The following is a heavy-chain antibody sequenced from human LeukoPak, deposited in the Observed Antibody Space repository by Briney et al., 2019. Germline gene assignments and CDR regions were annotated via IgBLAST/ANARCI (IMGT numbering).Heavy chain of an antibody. D-gene: IGHD6-19*01. CDR1: RVAIDDKG. J-gene: IGHJ4*02. Sequence: AEPERLFWADSRVAIDDKGRSWPHQAQRKGLEWVSGIDWSGGRTAYADSVKGRSTISRDNAKNSLSLQVSSLRAEDTALYCCARSGYSSGWYRGPFDYWGQGTLVTVSS. CDR2: IDWSGGRT. CDR3: ARSGYSSGWYRGPFDY. V-gene: IGHV3-20*04.